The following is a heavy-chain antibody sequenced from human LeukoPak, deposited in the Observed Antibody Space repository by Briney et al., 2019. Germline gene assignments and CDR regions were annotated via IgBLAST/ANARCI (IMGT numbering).Heavy chain of an antibody. CDR1: GFTFSSYA. J-gene: IGHJ4*02. V-gene: IGHV3-23*01. D-gene: IGHD6-6*01. Sequence: HPGGSLRLSCAASGFTFSSYAMSWVRQAPGKGLEWVSAISGSGGSTYYADSVKGRFTISRDNSKNTLYLQMNSLRAEDTAVYYCANSFGYSSSPGDYWGQGTLVTVSS. CDR2: ISGSGGST. CDR3: ANSFGYSSSPGDY.